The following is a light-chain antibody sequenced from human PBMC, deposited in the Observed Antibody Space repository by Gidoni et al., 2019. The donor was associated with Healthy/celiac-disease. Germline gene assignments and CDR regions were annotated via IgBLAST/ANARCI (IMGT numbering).Light chain of an antibody. CDR3: QSYDSSLSGVV. J-gene: IGLJ2*01. CDR2: GNS. Sequence: QSVLTQPPSVSGAPGQRVTISCTGSSSNIGAGYDVHWYQQLPGTAPKLLISGNSNRPSGVPDRFSGSKSGTSASLAIPGLQAEDEADYYCQSYDSSLSGVVFGGGTKLTVL. CDR1: SSNIGAGYD. V-gene: IGLV1-40*01.